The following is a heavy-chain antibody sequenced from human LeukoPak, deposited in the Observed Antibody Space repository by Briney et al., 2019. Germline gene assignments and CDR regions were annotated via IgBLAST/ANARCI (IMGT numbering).Heavy chain of an antibody. CDR1: GFSLSTYW. D-gene: IGHD6-19*01. CDR2: INPGGTET. J-gene: IGHJ4*02. V-gene: IGHV3-7*01. Sequence: QPGGSFRLSRAASGFSLSTYWVTWVRQAPGTGLEWVANINPGGTETYYVEPVKGRFTISRDNAKNLVYLQMNSLRAEDSAVYHCGRFGYVAGVDLWGQGTLVTVSS. CDR3: GRFGYVAGVDL.